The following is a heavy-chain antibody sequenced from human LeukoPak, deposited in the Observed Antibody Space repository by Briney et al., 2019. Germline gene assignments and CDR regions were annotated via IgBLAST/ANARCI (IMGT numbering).Heavy chain of an antibody. CDR1: GGSISSGGYY. CDR2: IYHSGST. CDR3: ARADGSSYEGTTFDY. J-gene: IGHJ4*02. D-gene: IGHD6-13*01. V-gene: IGHV4-30-2*01. Sequence: PSETLSLTCTVSGGSISSGGYYWSWIRQPPGKGLEWIGYIYHSGSTYYNPSLKSRVTISVDRSKNQFSLKLSSVTAADTAVYYCARADGSSYEGTTFDYRGQGTLVTVSS.